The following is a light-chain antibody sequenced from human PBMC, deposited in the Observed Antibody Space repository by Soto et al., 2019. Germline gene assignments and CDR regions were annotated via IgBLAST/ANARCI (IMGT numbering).Light chain of an antibody. CDR1: QNIRSN. Sequence: EIVMTQSPATLSVSPGERATLSCRASQNIRSNLAWYQQKPGQAPRLLIYGASTRATGIPVRFSGSGSGTEFTLIISSLQSEDFAVYYCQQYNEWRTFCQGTKVEIK. CDR3: QQYNEWRT. V-gene: IGKV3D-15*01. J-gene: IGKJ1*01. CDR2: GAS.